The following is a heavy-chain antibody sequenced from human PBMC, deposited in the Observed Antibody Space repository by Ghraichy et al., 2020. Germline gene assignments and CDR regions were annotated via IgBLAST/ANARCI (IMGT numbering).Heavy chain of an antibody. CDR2: IYYSGST. CDR1: GGSISSSSYY. Sequence: LSCTVSGGSISSSSYYWGWIRQPPGKGLEWIGSIYYSGSTYYNPSLKSRVTISVDTSKNQFSLKLSSVTAADTAVYYCARQGYYDSSGYYPYWFDPWGQGTLVTVSS. D-gene: IGHD3-22*01. V-gene: IGHV4-39*01. CDR3: ARQGYYDSSGYYPYWFDP. J-gene: IGHJ5*02.